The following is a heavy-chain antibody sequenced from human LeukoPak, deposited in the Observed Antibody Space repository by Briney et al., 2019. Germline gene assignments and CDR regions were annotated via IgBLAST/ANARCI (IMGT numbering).Heavy chain of an antibody. CDR3: AKDKDGCSSSSCHYYYAMHV. J-gene: IGHJ6*02. Sequence: PGGSLRLSCAASGFTFSSYGMHWVRQAQGKGLEWVTVISFDGSNIYYADSVKGRFTISRDTSKNTLYLQMNNLRPEDTAVYYCAKDKDGCSSSSCHYYYAMHVWGQGTTVTVSS. CDR2: ISFDGSNI. V-gene: IGHV3-30*18. D-gene: IGHD2-2*01. CDR1: GFTFSSYG.